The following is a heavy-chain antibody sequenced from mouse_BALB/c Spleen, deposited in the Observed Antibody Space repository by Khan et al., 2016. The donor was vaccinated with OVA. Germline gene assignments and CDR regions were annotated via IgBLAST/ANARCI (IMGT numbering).Heavy chain of an antibody. CDR1: GYSISSDYA. V-gene: IGHV3-2*02. J-gene: IGHJ2*01. CDR2: ISYSGST. D-gene: IGHD2-9*01. CDR3: ARAYDGYYFDY. Sequence: EVQLQESGPGLVKPSQSLSLTCTVTGYSISSDYAWNWIRQFPGNKLEWMGYISYSGSTSYNPSLKSRISITRNTSKNQFFLKLNSVTTEDTATYYCARAYDGYYFDYWGQGTTLTVSS.